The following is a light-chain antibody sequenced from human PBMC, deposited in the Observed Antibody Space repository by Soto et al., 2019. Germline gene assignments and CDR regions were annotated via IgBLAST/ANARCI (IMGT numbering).Light chain of an antibody. CDR2: GAS. V-gene: IGKV3D-20*02. J-gene: IGKJ4*01. CDR1: QSVSSSY. CDR3: QQRSNWPLT. Sequence: EFVLTQSPGTLSLSPGERATLSFRASQSVSSSYLAWYQQKPGQAPRLLIYGASNRATGIPARFSGSGSGTDFTLAISSLEPEDFAVYYCQQRSNWPLTFGGGTKVDIK.